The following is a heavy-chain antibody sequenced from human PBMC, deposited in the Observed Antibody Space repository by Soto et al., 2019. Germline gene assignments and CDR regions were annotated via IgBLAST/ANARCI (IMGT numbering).Heavy chain of an antibody. V-gene: IGHV1-18*01. CDR3: ARGSGYDSDYYYYYYMDV. Sequence: QVQLVQSGAEVKKPGASVKVSCKASGYTFSSYGISWVRQAPGQGLEWMGWISGYNANTKSAQNLQGRFTMITDTSTSTGYMELRSLRSDDTAVYYCARGSGYDSDYYYYYYMDVWGKGTTVTVSS. CDR1: GYTFSSYG. J-gene: IGHJ6*03. CDR2: ISGYNANT. D-gene: IGHD5-12*01.